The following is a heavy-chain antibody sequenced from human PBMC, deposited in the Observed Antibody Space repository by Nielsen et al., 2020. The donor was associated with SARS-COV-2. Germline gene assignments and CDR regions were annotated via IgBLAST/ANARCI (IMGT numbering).Heavy chain of an antibody. CDR3: LGGASY. CDR1: GFAFSDFY. J-gene: IGHJ4*02. V-gene: IGHV3-11*06. Sequence: GGSLRLSCAASGFAFSDFYMSWIRQAPGKGLEWVSYISSNTGSYTNYADSVKGRFTVSRDNAKDSLYLQMKSLRAEDTAVYYCLGGASYWGQGTLVTVSS. D-gene: IGHD3-10*01. CDR2: ISSNTGSYT.